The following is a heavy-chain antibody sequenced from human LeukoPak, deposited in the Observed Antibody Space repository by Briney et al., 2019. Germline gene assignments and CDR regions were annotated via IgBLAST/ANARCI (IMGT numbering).Heavy chain of an antibody. D-gene: IGHD5-12*01. CDR2: ISYDGSNK. Sequence: PGGSLRLSCAASGFTFSSYAMHWVRQAPGKGLEWVAVISYDGSNKYYADSVKGRFTISRDNSKNTLYLQMNSLRAEDTAVYYCARVWGSGYDFGYWGQGTLVTVSS. V-gene: IGHV3-30-3*01. J-gene: IGHJ4*02. CDR1: GFTFSSYA. CDR3: ARVWGSGYDFGY.